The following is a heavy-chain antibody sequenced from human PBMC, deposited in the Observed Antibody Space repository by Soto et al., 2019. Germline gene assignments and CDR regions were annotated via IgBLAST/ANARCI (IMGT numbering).Heavy chain of an antibody. D-gene: IGHD1-1*01. Sequence: ASVKVSCKASGYTFTGYYMHCVRQAPGQVLEWMGWINPNSGGTNYAQKFQGRVTMTSDTSISTAYMELSRLRSDDTAVYYCARGPSVRNPFDFWGQGTLVTVSS. CDR3: ARGPSVRNPFDF. V-gene: IGHV1-2*02. J-gene: IGHJ4*02. CDR2: INPNSGGT. CDR1: GYTFTGYY.